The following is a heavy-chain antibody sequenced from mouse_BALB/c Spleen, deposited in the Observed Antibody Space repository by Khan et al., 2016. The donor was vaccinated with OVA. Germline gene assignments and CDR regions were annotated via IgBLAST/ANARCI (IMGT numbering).Heavy chain of an antibody. CDR2: INPHIGET. V-gene: IGHV1-20*02. J-gene: IGHJ2*01. Sequence: EVQLQQSGPELVRPGASVKISCKTSGYSFTGYFMNWVMQSHGKSLEWIGRINPHIGETFYNQRFKDKATLTVDESSSTAHMELRSLASEDSAVYHCTRIYRSDFDYWGQGTTLTVSS. CDR1: GYSFTGYF. D-gene: IGHD1-1*01. CDR3: TRIYRSDFDY.